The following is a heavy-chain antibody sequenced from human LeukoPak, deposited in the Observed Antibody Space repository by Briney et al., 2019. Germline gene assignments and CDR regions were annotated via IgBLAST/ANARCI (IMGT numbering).Heavy chain of an antibody. V-gene: IGHV1-2*06. D-gene: IGHD6-19*01. CDR2: INPNSGGT. CDR1: RYTFTGYY. J-gene: IGHJ6*02. Sequence: ASVKVSCKASRYTFTGYYMHWVRQAPGQGLEWMGRINPNSGGTNYAQKFQGRVTMTRGTSISTAYMELSRLRSDDTAVYYCARGRQWLVYDDGMDVWGQGTTVTVSS. CDR3: ARGRQWLVYDDGMDV.